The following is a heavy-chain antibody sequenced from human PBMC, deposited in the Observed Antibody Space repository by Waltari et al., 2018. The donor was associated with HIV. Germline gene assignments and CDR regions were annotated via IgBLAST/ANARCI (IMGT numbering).Heavy chain of an antibody. CDR2: IYYSGST. J-gene: IGHJ4*02. D-gene: IGHD3-22*01. CDR1: GGSISRRSYY. Sequence: QLQLQESGPGLVKPSETLSLTCTVSGGSISRRSYYWRWIRQPPGKGLEWIGSIYYSGSTYYNPSLKSRVTISVDTSKNQFSLKLSSVTAADTAVYYCARHSLTYYYDSSGYSVAFDYWGQGTLVTVSS. CDR3: ARHSLTYYYDSSGYSVAFDY. V-gene: IGHV4-39*01.